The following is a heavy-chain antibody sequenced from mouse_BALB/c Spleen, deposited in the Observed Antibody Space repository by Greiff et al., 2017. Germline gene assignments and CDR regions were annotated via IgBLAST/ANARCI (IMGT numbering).Heavy chain of an antibody. CDR3: ARGYGNYDAMDY. Sequence: DVKLVESGAELVRPGALVKLSCKASGFNIKDYYMHWVKQRPEQGLEWIGWIDPENGNTIYDPKFQGKASITADTSSNTAYLQLSSLTSEDTAVYYCARGYGNYDAMDYWGQGTSVTVSS. CDR1: GFNIKDYY. J-gene: IGHJ4*01. V-gene: IGHV14-1*02. CDR2: IDPENGNT. D-gene: IGHD2-10*02.